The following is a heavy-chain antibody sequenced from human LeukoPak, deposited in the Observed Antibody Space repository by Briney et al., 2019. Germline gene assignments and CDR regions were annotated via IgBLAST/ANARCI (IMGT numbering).Heavy chain of an antibody. CDR2: INPDGNKK. Sequence: GGSLRLSCAASGFTFSSYAMHWVRQAPGKGLAWVASINPDGNKKYSADSVKGRFTISRDNAENSLYLQMNSLRVEDTAFYYCARDLAYSRLDYWGQGMLVTVSS. D-gene: IGHD5-18*01. V-gene: IGHV3-7*01. CDR3: ARDLAYSRLDY. CDR1: GFTFSSYA. J-gene: IGHJ4*02.